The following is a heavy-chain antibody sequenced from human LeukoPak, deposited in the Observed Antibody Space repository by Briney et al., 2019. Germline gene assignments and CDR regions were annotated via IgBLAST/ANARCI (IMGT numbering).Heavy chain of an antibody. D-gene: IGHD6-6*01. CDR1: GDSFTNNNYY. CDR3: ARGRWWFAGRPPHYMDV. J-gene: IGHJ6*03. Sequence: SETLSLTCTVSGDSFTNNNYYWGWIRQPPGKGLEWIGEINHSGSTNYNPSLKSRVTISVDTSKNQFSLKLSSVTAADTAVYYCARGRWWFAGRPPHYMDVWGKGTTVTVSS. V-gene: IGHV4-39*07. CDR2: INHSGST.